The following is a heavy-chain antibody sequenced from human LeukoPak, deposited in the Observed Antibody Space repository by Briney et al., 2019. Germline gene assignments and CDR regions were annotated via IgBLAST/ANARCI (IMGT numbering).Heavy chain of an antibody. D-gene: IGHD3-22*01. CDR3: AKEPRSWAMIVPHDAFDI. Sequence: GGSLRLSCAASGFTFSSYAMSWVRQAPGKGLEWVSAISGSGGSTYYADSVKGRFTISRDNSKNTLYLQMNSLRAEDTAVYYCAKEPRSWAMIVPHDAFDIWGQGTMVTVSS. V-gene: IGHV3-23*01. J-gene: IGHJ3*02. CDR1: GFTFSSYA. CDR2: ISGSGGST.